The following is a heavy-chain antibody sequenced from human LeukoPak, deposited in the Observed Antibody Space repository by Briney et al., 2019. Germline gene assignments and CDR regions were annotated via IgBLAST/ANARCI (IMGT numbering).Heavy chain of an antibody. D-gene: IGHD1-26*01. CDR2: INPRGTAT. CDR3: ARDTSEGDSAWWFDT. V-gene: IGHV1-46*01. CDR1: GYSFTSHY. J-gene: IGHJ5*02. Sequence: ASVKVSCKASGYSFTSHYRHWVRQGPGQGLEGMGLINPRGTATRYAESFQGRLSFARYRSTSPAYMELSSMRSDATAVYFCARDTSEGDSAWWFDTWAQGTLVNVAS.